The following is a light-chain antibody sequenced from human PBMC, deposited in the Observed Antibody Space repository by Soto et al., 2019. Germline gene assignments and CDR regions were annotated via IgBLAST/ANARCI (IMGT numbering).Light chain of an antibody. Sequence: DIQMTQSPSTLSAFVGDRVTITCRASQSISSWLAWYQQKPGKAPNLLIYKASRLESGVTPRFSGSGSGTACTLTSSSLQPYDFATYYFQQYDGYPLTFGGGTRVEIK. V-gene: IGKV1-5*03. CDR3: QQYDGYPLT. J-gene: IGKJ4*01. CDR2: KAS. CDR1: QSISSW.